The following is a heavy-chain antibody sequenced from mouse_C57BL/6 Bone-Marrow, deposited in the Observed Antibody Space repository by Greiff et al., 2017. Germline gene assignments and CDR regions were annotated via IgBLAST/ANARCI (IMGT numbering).Heavy chain of an antibody. CDR1: GFTFSDYG. CDR2: ICNLAYSI. D-gene: IGHD1-1*01. V-gene: IGHV5-15*01. CDR3: ARSYYYGSSPTWFAY. J-gene: IGHJ3*01. Sequence: DVQLQQSGGGLVQPGGSLKLSCAASGFTFSDYGMAWVRQAPRKGPEWVAFICNLAYSIYYTDTVTGRFTLSRENAKNTLYREMSSLRSEDTAMYYWARSYYYGSSPTWFAYWGKGTLVTVAA.